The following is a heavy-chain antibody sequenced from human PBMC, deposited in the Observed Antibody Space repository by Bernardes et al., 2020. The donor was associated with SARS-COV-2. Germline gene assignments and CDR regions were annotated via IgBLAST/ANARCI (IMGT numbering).Heavy chain of an antibody. J-gene: IGHJ6*02. CDR2: INHSGST. V-gene: IGHV4-34*01. Sequence: SETLSLTCAVYGGSFSGYYWSWIRQPPGKGLEWIGEINHSGSTNYNPSLKSRVTISVDTSKYQFSLKLSSVTAADTAVYYCATLGYCSGGSCFPGGYYYGMDVWGQGTTVTVSS. D-gene: IGHD2-15*01. CDR3: ATLGYCSGGSCFPGGYYYGMDV. CDR1: GGSFSGYY.